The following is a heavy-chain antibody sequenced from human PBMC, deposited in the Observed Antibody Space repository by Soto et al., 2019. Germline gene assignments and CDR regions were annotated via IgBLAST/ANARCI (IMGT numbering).Heavy chain of an antibody. CDR1: GFPFSDYY. V-gene: IGHV3-11*05. CDR2: ISSSSSDT. J-gene: IGHJ4*02. CDR3: ASRRPTGYYNY. D-gene: IGHD3-9*01. Sequence: QVQLVESGGDLVKPGGSLRLSCAASGFPFSDYYMSWIRQAPGKGLEWVSYISSSSSDTNYAQSVKGRFTISRDNAKNSLHLQMNSLRAEDTAVYYCASRRPTGYYNYWGQGTLVTVSA.